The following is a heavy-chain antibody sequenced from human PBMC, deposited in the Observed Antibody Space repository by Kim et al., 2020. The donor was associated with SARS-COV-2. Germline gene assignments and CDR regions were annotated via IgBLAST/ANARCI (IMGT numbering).Heavy chain of an antibody. V-gene: IGHV3-7*01. J-gene: IGHJ3*02. CDR2: VKHDGSQE. D-gene: IGHD3-16*01. Sequence: GGSLRLSCAGSGFTFSSYWMSWVRQAPGKGLEWVASVKHDGSQENYIDSVEGRFTVSRENAENSVYLQMNSLRAEDTAVYHCVRDPGESGWGAFDIWGQGTMVTVSS. CDR1: GFTFSSYW. CDR3: VRDPGESGWGAFDI.